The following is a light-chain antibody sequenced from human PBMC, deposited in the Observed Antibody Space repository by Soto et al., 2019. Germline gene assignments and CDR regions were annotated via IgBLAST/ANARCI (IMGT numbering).Light chain of an antibody. CDR1: QGISSA. V-gene: IGKV1-13*02. CDR2: HAS. CDR3: QQFNTYPT. J-gene: IGKJ4*01. Sequence: AIEMTQSPSSLSASLGDTVTITCRASQGISSALAWYQQKPGKAPKLLISHASSLESGVPSRFSGSGSGTDSTLTISSLQPEDFATYHCQQFNTYPTFGGGTKVDIK.